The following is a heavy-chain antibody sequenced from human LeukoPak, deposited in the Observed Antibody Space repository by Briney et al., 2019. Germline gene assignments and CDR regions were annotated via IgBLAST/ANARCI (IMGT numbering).Heavy chain of an antibody. V-gene: IGHV3-23*01. J-gene: IGHJ4*02. CDR2: ISGSGGST. D-gene: IGHD4-17*01. CDR1: GFNFSIYP. Sequence: GGSLRLSCTTSGFNFSIYPMTWVRQAPGKGLEWVSAISGSGGSTYYADSVKGRFTISRDNSKNTLYLQMNSLRAEDTAVYYCAKVYGDGGSADYWGQGTLVTVSS. CDR3: AKVYGDGGSADY.